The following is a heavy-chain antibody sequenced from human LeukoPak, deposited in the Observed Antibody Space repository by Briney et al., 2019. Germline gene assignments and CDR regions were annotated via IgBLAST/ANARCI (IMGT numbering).Heavy chain of an antibody. D-gene: IGHD2/OR15-2a*01. CDR3: ARLLSIADAFDI. V-gene: IGHV4-39*01. CDR1: GGSISSSSYY. CDR2: IYYSGST. Sequence: SSETPSLTCTVSGGSISSSSYYWGWIRQPPGKGLEWIGSIYYSGSTYYNPSLKSRVTISVDTSKNQFSLKLSSVTAADTAIYYCARLLSIADAFDIWGQGTMVTVSS. J-gene: IGHJ3*02.